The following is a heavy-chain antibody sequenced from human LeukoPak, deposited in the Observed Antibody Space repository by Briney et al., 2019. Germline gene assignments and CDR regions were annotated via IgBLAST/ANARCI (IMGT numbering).Heavy chain of an antibody. CDR1: GDSVSSNSAA. V-gene: IGHV6-1*01. Sequence: SQTLSLTCAISGDSVSSNSAAWHWIRQSPSRGLEWLGRTYYRSKWYNEYAVSVKSRVTIKQDTSKNQFTLQLNSVTPEDTAVYYCARARGYLENWGQGTLVTVSS. CDR3: ARARGYLEN. CDR2: TYYRSKWYN. D-gene: IGHD6-13*01. J-gene: IGHJ4*02.